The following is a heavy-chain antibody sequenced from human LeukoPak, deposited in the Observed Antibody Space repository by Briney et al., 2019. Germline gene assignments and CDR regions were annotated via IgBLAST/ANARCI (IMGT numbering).Heavy chain of an antibody. CDR3: ARHCSSTSCYGNWFDP. D-gene: IGHD2-2*01. J-gene: IGHJ5*02. CDR2: IDPSDSYT. Sequence: GEPLKISCKGSGYSFTSYWISWVRQMPGKGLEWMGRIDPSDSYTNYSPSFQGHVTISADKSISTAYLQWSSLKASDTAMYYCARHCSSTSCYGNWFDPWGQGTLVTVSS. CDR1: GYSFTSYW. V-gene: IGHV5-10-1*01.